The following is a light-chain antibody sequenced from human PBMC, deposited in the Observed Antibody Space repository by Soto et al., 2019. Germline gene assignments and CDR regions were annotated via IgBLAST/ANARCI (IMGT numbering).Light chain of an antibody. CDR1: QSAISN. J-gene: IGKJ5*01. CDR3: QQYYNWPPIT. CDR2: GAS. Sequence: TPSPSTLPASVGDRDTITSPARQSAISNYLAWYQHTPGQAPRPLIYGASTRATGIPARFSGSASGTEFTLTISSLQYKEFVATYCQQYYNWPPITFGQGTRLEIK. V-gene: IGKV3-15*01.